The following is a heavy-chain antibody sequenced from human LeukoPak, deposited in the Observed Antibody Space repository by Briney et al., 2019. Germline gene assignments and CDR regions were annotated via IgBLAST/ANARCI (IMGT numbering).Heavy chain of an antibody. V-gene: IGHV4-59*01. CDR2: IYYSGST. J-gene: IGHJ4*02. Sequence: PSETLSLTCTVSGGSISTYYWSWIRQPPGKGLEWIGNIYYSGSTNYYPSLKSRVTISVDTSKNHFSLILSSVTAADTAVYYCAKVSDIVVVTAADYWGQGTLVTVSS. D-gene: IGHD2-21*02. CDR1: GGSISTYY. CDR3: AKVSDIVVVTAADY.